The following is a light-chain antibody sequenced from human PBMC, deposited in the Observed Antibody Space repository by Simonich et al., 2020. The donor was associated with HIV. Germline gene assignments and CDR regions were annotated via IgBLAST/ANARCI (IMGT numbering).Light chain of an antibody. CDR2: AAS. CDR3: QQLKGYPPT. Sequence: DIQMTQSPSTLSASVGDRVTITCRASKGISSALAWYQQKPGKAPKLLIYAASTLQSGVPSRFSGGESGTEFTLTISSLQPEDFATYYCQQLKGYPPTFGQGTRVEF. J-gene: IGKJ1*01. CDR1: KGISSA. V-gene: IGKV1-9*01.